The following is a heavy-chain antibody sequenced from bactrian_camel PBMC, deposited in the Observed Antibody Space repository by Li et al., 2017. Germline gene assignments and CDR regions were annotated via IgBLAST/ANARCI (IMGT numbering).Heavy chain of an antibody. D-gene: IGHD6*01. CDR1: GYTYGGNC. Sequence: VQLVESGGGSVQAGGSLSLSCVASGYTYGGNCMGWFRQAPGKEREGVASVDSDGVTTYADSVKGRFTISKDIAKKTVYLQMNSLKPEDTAMYYCAAGGRCSEVVAGRPDFPYWGQGTQVTVS. CDR3: AAGGRCSEVVAGRPDFPY. CDR2: VDSDGVT. V-gene: IGHV3S53*01. J-gene: IGHJ6*01.